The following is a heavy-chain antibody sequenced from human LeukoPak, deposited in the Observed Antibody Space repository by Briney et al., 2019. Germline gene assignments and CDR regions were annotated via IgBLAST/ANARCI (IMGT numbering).Heavy chain of an antibody. CDR1: GGSISSYY. CDR3: AREEKLYDFWSGYYGWFDP. D-gene: IGHD3-3*01. V-gene: IGHV4-4*07. J-gene: IGHJ5*02. CDR2: IYTSGSP. Sequence: SETLSLTCTVAGGSISSYYWSWIRQPAGKGLEWIGRIYTSGSPNYNPSLKSRVTMSVDTSKNQFSLKLSSVTAADTAVYYCAREEKLYDFWSGYYGWFDPWGQGTLVTVSS.